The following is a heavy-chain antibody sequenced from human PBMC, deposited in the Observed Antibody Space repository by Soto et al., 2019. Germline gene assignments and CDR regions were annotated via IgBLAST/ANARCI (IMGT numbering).Heavy chain of an antibody. CDR2: ISGSGGST. CDR3: AKAGAPWHGRFDY. V-gene: IGHV3-23*01. CDR1: GFTFSSYA. D-gene: IGHD7-27*01. J-gene: IGHJ4*02. Sequence: EVQLLESGGGLVQPGGSLRLSCAASGFTFSSYAMSWVRQAPGKGLEWVSAISGSGGSTYYADSVKGRCTISRDNSKNALYLAMNSVRAEDTAVYYCAKAGAPWHGRFDYWGQGSLVTVSS.